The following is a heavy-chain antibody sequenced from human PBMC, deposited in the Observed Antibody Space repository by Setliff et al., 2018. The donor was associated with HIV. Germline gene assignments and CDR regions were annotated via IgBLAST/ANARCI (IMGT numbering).Heavy chain of an antibody. D-gene: IGHD3-22*01. V-gene: IGHV1-69*13. CDR2: IVPILNTG. Sequence: SVKVSCKASGGTFRSHEISWVRQAPGQGLEWMGGIVPILNTGNYAPKFQGRVTITADESTTTAYMELSSLRSEDTAVYYCARIPNHSSGFDYWGQGTSVTVSS. CDR1: GGTFRSHE. CDR3: ARIPNHSSGFDY. J-gene: IGHJ4*02.